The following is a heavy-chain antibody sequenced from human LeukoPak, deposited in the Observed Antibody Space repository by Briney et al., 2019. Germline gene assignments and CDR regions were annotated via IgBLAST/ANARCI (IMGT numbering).Heavy chain of an antibody. D-gene: IGHD6-19*01. V-gene: IGHV4-30-4*08. J-gene: IGHJ4*02. Sequence: SETLSLPCTGSGGSISSGDYYWSWIRQPPGKGLEWIGYISYTGITYYNPSLRSRFTISIDTSKSEFSLEMSYVTAADTAVYYCASQGAVPRGRGSDYWGPGTLVTVSS. CDR1: GGSISSGDYY. CDR2: ISYTGIT. CDR3: ASQGAVPRGRGSDY.